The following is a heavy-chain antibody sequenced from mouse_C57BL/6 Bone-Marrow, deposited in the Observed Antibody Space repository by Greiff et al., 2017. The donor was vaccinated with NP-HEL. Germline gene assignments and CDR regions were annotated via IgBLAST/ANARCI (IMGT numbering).Heavy chain of an antibody. CDR3: TRAGSKRGDYYAMDY. CDR1: GFTFSSYA. V-gene: IGHV5-9-1*02. CDR2: ISSGGDYI. D-gene: IGHD2-5*01. Sequence: DVHLVESGEGLVKPGGSLKLSCAASGFTFSSYAMSWVRQTPEKRLEWVAYISSGGDYIYYADTVKGRFTISRDNARNTLYLQMSSLKSEDTAMYYCTRAGSKRGDYYAMDYWGQGTAVTVSS. J-gene: IGHJ4*01.